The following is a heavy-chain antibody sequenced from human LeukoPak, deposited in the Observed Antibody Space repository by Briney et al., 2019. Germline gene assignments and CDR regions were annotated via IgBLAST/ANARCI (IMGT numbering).Heavy chain of an antibody. CDR3: AKEGYGGNSRGPDY. V-gene: IGHV3-30*02. Sequence: PGGPLRLSCAASGFTFSSYGMHWVRQAPGKGLEWVAFIRYDGSNKYYADSVKGRFTISRDNSKNTLYLQMNSLRAEDTAVYYCAKEGYGGNSRGPDYWGQGTLVTVSS. CDR1: GFTFSSYG. D-gene: IGHD4-23*01. CDR2: IRYDGSNK. J-gene: IGHJ4*02.